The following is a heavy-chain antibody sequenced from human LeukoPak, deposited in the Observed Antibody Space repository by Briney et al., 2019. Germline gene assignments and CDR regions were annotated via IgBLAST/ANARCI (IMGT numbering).Heavy chain of an antibody. CDR2: ISYDGSNK. D-gene: IGHD1-26*01. Sequence: GGSLRLSCAASGFTFSSYGMHWVRQAPGKGLEWVAVISYDGSNKYYADSVKGRFTISRDNSKNALYLQMNSLRAEDTAVYYCAKDGPLVGPYYFDYWGQGTLVTVSS. CDR1: GFTFSSYG. J-gene: IGHJ4*02. V-gene: IGHV3-30*18. CDR3: AKDGPLVGPYYFDY.